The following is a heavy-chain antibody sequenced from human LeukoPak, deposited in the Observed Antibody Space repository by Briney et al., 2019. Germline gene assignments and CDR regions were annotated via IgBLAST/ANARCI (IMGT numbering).Heavy chain of an antibody. D-gene: IGHD4-11*01. Sequence: PGGSLRLSWAASGFTFCSYSMNWVRQAPGKGLEWVANIKQDGSEKYYVDSVKGRFTISRDNAKNSLYLQMNSLRAEDTAVYYCARDLTTVSPFDYWGQGTLVTVSS. J-gene: IGHJ4*02. CDR3: ARDLTTVSPFDY. CDR1: GFTFCSYS. V-gene: IGHV3-7*01. CDR2: IKQDGSEK.